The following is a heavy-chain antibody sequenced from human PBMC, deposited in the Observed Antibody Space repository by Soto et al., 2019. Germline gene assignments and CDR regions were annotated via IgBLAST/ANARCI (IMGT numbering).Heavy chain of an antibody. D-gene: IGHD1-26*01. J-gene: IGHJ6*02. CDR2: IIPIFGTA. V-gene: IGHV1-69*13. CDR1: GGTFSSYA. Sequence: GASVKVSCKASGGTFSSYAISWVRQAPGQGLEWMGGIIPIFGTANYAQKFQGRVTITADESTSTAYMELSSLRSEDTAVYYCARARGPVGATDYYYYYGMDVWGQGTTVTVSS. CDR3: ARARGPVGATDYYYYYGMDV.